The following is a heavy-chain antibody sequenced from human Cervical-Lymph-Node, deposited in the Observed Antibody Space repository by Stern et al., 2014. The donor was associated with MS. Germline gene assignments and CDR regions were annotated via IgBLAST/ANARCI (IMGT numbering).Heavy chain of an antibody. Sequence: VQLLESGSGLVKPSQTLSLTCAVSGGSISSGDYSWSWIPQPPGKGREWIGYIYQSGSTDYIPSLKSRVTISVDRSKNQFALKLSSVTAADTAVYYCARSSTVTPNAFDIWGQGTMVTVSS. V-gene: IGHV4-30-2*01. CDR3: ARSSTVTPNAFDI. CDR1: GGSISSGDYS. J-gene: IGHJ3*02. CDR2: IYQSGST. D-gene: IGHD4-17*01.